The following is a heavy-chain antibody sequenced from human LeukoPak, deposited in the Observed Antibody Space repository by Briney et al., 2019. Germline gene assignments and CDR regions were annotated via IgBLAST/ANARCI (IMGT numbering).Heavy chain of an antibody. CDR3: ARGRAFFD. J-gene: IGHJ4*02. V-gene: IGHV4-34*01. CDR1: GGSFSGYY. Sequence: PSETLSLTCAVYGGSFSGYYWNWIRQPPGKGLEWIGEINQSGSTNYNPSLKSRVTISFDTSKNQLSLKLSSVTAADTAVYYCARGRAFFDWGQGTLVTVSS. D-gene: IGHD3-3*02. CDR2: INQSGST.